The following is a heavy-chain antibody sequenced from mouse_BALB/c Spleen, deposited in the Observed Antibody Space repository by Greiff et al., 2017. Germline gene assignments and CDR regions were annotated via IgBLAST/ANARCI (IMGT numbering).Heavy chain of an antibody. V-gene: IGHV5-4*02. CDR1: GFTFSDYY. CDR3: ARKNYGNYDYAMDY. CDR2: ISDGGSYT. D-gene: IGHD2-1*01. Sequence: DVQLVESGGGLVKPGGSLKLSCAASGFTFSDYYMYWVRQTPEKRLEWVATISDGGSYTYYPDSVKGRFTISRDNAKNNLYLQMSSLKSEDTAMYYCARKNYGNYDYAMDYWGQGTSVTVSS. J-gene: IGHJ4*01.